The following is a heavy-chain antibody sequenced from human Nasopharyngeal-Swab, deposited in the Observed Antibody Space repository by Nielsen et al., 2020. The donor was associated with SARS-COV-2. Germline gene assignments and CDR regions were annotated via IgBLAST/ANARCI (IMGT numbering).Heavy chain of an antibody. V-gene: IGHV3-7*03. Sequence: GGSLRLSCAASGFTFSSYWMSWVRQAPGKGLEWVANIKHDGSGKYYVDSVKGRFTISRDNAKNSLYLQMNSLRAEDTAVYYCARVGLGYNWNYFDPHYYYGMDVWVQGTTVTVSS. J-gene: IGHJ6*02. CDR3: ARVGLGYNWNYFDPHYYYGMDV. CDR1: GFTFSSYW. D-gene: IGHD1-7*01. CDR2: IKHDGSGK.